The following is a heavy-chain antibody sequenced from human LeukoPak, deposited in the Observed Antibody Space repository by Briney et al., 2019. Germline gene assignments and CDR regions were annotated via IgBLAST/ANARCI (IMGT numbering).Heavy chain of an antibody. CDR3: ATKGDGYCRSTNCQGAFDF. CDR1: GYTFSRYG. Sequence: ASVKVSCKTSGYTFSRYGISWVRQAPGQGLEWMGWINPNSGDTNYAQNFRDRVTMTRDTSVSTAYMELSSLTSDDTAVYYCATKGDGYCRSTNCQGAFDFWGQGSMVIVSS. V-gene: IGHV1-2*02. J-gene: IGHJ3*01. CDR2: INPNSGDT. D-gene: IGHD2-2*01.